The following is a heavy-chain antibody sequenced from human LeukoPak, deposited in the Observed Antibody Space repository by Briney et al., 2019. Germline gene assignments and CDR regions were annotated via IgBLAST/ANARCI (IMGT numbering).Heavy chain of an antibody. CDR2: ITGNGANT. Sequence: PGGSLRLSCAASGFTFSSYGMSWVRQAPGKGLEWVSAITGNGANTFYADSVKGRFTISRDNSKNTLYLQMNSLRAEDTAVYYCGKRAPSYYFDYWGQGTLVTVSS. CDR3: GKRAPSYYFDY. V-gene: IGHV3-23*01. J-gene: IGHJ4*02. CDR1: GFTFSSYG.